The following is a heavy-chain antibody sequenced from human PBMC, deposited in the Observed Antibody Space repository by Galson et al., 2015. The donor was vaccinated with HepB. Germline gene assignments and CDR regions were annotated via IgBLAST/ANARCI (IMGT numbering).Heavy chain of an antibody. CDR3: AKPSRVISGTYY. Sequence: SLRLSCAASGFTFSGYVMSWVRQAPGKGLEWVSSISGNGGGTYYADSVKGRFTISRDNSKSTLFLQMNSLTAEDTAVYCCAKPSRVISGTYYWGQGTLVTVSP. CDR1: GFTFSGYV. J-gene: IGHJ4*02. V-gene: IGHV3-23*01. D-gene: IGHD1-26*01. CDR2: ISGNGGGT.